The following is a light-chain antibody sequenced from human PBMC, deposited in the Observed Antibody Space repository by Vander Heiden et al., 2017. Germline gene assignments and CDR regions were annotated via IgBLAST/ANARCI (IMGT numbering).Light chain of an antibody. J-gene: IGKJ3*01. CDR1: ESLLHNNGYNY. V-gene: IGKV2-28*01. CDR3: MQAPQIIFT. CDR2: LGS. Sequence: DIVMTQSPLSLSVTPGEPASISCRSTESLLHNNGYNYLDWYLQRPGQSPQLLIYLGSNRASGVPDRFSGSGSGTDFTLKISRVEAEDVGVYYCMQAPQIIFTFGHGTKVDIK.